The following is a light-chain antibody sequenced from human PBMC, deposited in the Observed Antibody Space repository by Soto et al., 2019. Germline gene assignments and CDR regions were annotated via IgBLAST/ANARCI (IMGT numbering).Light chain of an antibody. CDR3: QSFDSDLSAFV. J-gene: IGLJ1*01. CDR2: GNN. Sequence: QSALTQAPSISGAPGQSVTISCTGSSSNIGAGYDVHWFQQFPGTAPRLLIHGNNNRPSGVPDRFSGSESGTSASLAIAGLQAGDEAIYYCQSFDSDLSAFVFGT. CDR1: SSNIGAGYD. V-gene: IGLV1-40*01.